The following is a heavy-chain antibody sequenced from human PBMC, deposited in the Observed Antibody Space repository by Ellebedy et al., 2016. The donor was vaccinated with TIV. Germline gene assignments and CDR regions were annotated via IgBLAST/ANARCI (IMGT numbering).Heavy chain of an antibody. CDR2: IKQDGSEM. D-gene: IGHD6-19*01. CDR1: GFTFSNYW. CDR3: ARDQWLGRAYYFDS. J-gene: IGHJ4*02. Sequence: GESLKISCAASGFTFSNYWMTWVRQAPGKGLEWVANIKQDGSEMYYMDSVKGRFSISRDNAKNSLYVQMNSLRDEDTAVYYCARDQWLGRAYYFDSWGQGTLVTVSS. V-gene: IGHV3-7*01.